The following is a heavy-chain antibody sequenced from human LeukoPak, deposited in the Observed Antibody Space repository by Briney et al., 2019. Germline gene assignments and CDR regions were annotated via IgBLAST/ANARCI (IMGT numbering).Heavy chain of an antibody. V-gene: IGHV3-23*01. Sequence: PGGSLRLSCAASGFTFSSYAMRWVRQAPGNGLEWVSGISGSGGSTHYADSVKGRFTISRDNSMNTLNLQMNSLRAEDTAVYYCAKAYCGGDCWPDYWGQGILVTVSS. D-gene: IGHD2-21*02. CDR3: AKAYCGGDCWPDY. CDR2: ISGSGGST. CDR1: GFTFSSYA. J-gene: IGHJ4*02.